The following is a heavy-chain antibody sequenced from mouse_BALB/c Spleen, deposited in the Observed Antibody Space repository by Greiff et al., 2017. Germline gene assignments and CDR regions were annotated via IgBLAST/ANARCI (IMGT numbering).Heavy chain of an antibody. J-gene: IGHJ4*01. CDR3: AGSNYVGYYAMDY. CDR2: IWAGGST. Sequence: VQGVESGPGLVAPSQSLSITCTVSGFSLTSYGVHWVRQPLGKGLEWLGVIWAGGSTNYNSALMSRLSISKDNSKSQVFLKMNSLQTDDTTMYYCAGSNYVGYYAMDYWGQGTSVTVSS. CDR1: GFSLTSYG. D-gene: IGHD2-5*01. V-gene: IGHV2-9*02.